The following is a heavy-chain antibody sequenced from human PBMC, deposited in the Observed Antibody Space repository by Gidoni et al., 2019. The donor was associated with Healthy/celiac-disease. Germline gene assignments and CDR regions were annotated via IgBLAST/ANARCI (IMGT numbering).Heavy chain of an antibody. CDR3: GVAGRNSPNY. V-gene: IGHV3-23*01. J-gene: IGHJ4*02. D-gene: IGHD6-19*01. CDR1: GFTFSRYA. Sequence: EVQLLESGGGLVQPGGSLSLSCSASGFTFSRYAMSWVRQAPGKGLEWGSAISGSGGSTYYADSVKGRFTISRDNSKNTLYLQMNSLRAEDTAVYYCGVAGRNSPNYWGQGTLVTVSS. CDR2: ISGSGGST.